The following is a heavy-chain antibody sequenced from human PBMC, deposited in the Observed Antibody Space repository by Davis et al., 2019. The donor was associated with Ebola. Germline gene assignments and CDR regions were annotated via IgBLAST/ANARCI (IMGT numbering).Heavy chain of an antibody. CDR1: GFTFDDYG. CDR3: ARGPSSGWYWYYYYYMDV. CDR2: INWNGGST. Sequence: PGGSLRLSCAASGFTFDDYGMSWVRQAPGKGLEWVSGINWNGGSTGYADSVKGRFTISRDNAKNSLYLQMNSLRAEDTALYYCARGPSSGWYWYYYYYMDVWGKGATVTVSS. D-gene: IGHD6-19*01. J-gene: IGHJ6*03. V-gene: IGHV3-20*04.